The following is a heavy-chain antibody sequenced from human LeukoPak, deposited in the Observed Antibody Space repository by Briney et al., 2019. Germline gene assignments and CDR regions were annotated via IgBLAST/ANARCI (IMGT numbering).Heavy chain of an antibody. CDR2: IIPIFGTV. CDR3: TRSGNITMVRGVITTPAVIDY. D-gene: IGHD3-10*01. V-gene: IGHV1-69*13. Sequence: ASVKVSCKASGGTFSNYAISWVRQAPGQGLEWMGGIIPIFGTVNYAQKFQDRVTIIADEFTSTAYMGLSSLRSEDTAVYYCTRSGNITMVRGVITTPAVIDYWGQGTLVTVSS. J-gene: IGHJ4*02. CDR1: GGTFSNYA.